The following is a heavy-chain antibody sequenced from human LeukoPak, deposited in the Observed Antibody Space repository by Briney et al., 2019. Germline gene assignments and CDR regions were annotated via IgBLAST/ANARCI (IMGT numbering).Heavy chain of an antibody. D-gene: IGHD2-15*01. CDR3: ARVRSQTSGLIDY. J-gene: IGHJ4*02. CDR2: ISSSGSTI. Sequence: GGSLRLSCAASGFTFSDYYMSWIRQAPGKGLEWVSYISSSGSTIYYADSVKGRFTISRDNSKNTLYLQMNSLRAEDTAVYYCARVRSQTSGLIDYWGQGTLVTVSS. CDR1: GFTFSDYY. V-gene: IGHV3-11*04.